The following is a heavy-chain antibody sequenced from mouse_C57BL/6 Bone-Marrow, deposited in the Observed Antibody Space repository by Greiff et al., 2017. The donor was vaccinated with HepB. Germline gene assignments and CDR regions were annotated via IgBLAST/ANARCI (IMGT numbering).Heavy chain of an antibody. V-gene: IGHV5-9-1*02. CDR2: ISSGGDYI. CDR3: TRASYGSSWGLDY. J-gene: IGHJ2*01. Sequence: EVNVVESGEGLVKPGGSLKLSCAASGFTFSSYAMSWVRQTPEKRLEWVAYISSGGDYIYYADTVKGRFTISRDNARNTLYLQMSSLKSEDTAMYYCTRASYGSSWGLDYWGQGTTLTVSS. CDR1: GFTFSSYA. D-gene: IGHD1-1*01.